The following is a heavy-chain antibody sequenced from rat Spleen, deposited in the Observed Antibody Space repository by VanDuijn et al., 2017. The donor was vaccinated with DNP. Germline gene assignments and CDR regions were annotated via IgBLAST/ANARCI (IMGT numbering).Heavy chain of an antibody. CDR2: IGSAAYAP. V-gene: IGHV5-22*01. J-gene: IGHJ2*01. CDR3: VRWNSGHFDY. Sequence: EVKLVESGGGLVQPGRSLKLSCEASGFNLKDYWMAWVRQAPAKGLEWVAYIGSAAYAPYYGDSVKGRFTISRDNAKSTLYLQMNSLRSEDMATYYCVRWNSGHFDYWGQGVMVTVSS. D-gene: IGHD4-3*01. CDR1: GFNLKDYW.